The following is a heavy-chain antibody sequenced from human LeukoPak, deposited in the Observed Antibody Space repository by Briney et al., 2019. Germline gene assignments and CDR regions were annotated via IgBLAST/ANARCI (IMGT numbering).Heavy chain of an antibody. J-gene: IGHJ4*02. V-gene: IGHV4-34*01. CDR3: ARWAAAYSSSWYGPTRTLDY. D-gene: IGHD6-13*01. CDR2: INHSGST. CDR1: GGSSSGYY. Sequence: SETLSLTCAVYGGSSSGYYWSWIRQPPGKGLEWIGEINHSGSTNYNPSLKSRVTISVDTSKNQFSLKLSSVTAADTAVYYCARWAAAYSSSWYGPTRTLDYWGQGTLVTVSS.